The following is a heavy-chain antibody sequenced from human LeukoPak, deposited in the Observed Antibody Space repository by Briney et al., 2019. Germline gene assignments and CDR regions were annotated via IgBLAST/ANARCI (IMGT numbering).Heavy chain of an antibody. CDR2: ITSGSTI. D-gene: IGHD4-11*01. Sequence: GGSLRLSCAASGFTSSDYYMNWIRQAPGKGLEWVSYITSGSTIYYADSVKGRFTISRDNAKNSLYLQMNSLRAEDTAVYFCARGSITTRTFDYWGQGTLITVSS. CDR1: GFTSSDYY. CDR3: ARGSITTRTFDY. V-gene: IGHV3-11*01. J-gene: IGHJ4*02.